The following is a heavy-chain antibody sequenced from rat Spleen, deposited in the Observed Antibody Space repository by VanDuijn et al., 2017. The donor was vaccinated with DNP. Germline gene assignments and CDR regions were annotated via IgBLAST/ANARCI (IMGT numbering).Heavy chain of an antibody. Sequence: EVQLVESGGGLVQPGRSMKLSCAASGFTFSNYYMAWVRQAPKKGLEWVATISYDGARTYYRDSVMGRFTISRHDAKSTLYLQMDSLRSEDTATYYCTTRDYFTGPYNSFPYWGQGTLVTVSS. CDR2: ISYDGART. V-gene: IGHV5-20*01. CDR1: GFTFSNYY. D-gene: IGHD1-1*01. J-gene: IGHJ3*01. CDR3: TTRDYFTGPYNSFPY.